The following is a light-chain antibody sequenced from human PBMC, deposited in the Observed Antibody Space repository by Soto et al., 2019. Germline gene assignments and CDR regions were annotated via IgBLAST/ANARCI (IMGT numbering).Light chain of an antibody. Sequence: EIVMTQSPATLSVSPGERATLSCRASQSVSSNLAWYQQKPGQAPRLLIYGASTRATGIPARFSGSGSGTECTLTISSLQSADFAVYYCQQYNNWPLTFGGGTKVEIK. CDR1: QSVSSN. V-gene: IGKV3-15*01. J-gene: IGKJ4*01. CDR3: QQYNNWPLT. CDR2: GAS.